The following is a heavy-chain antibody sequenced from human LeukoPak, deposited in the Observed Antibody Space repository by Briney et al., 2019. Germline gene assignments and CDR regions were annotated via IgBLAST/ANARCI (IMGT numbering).Heavy chain of an antibody. CDR2: IYYSGST. Sequence: ASETLSLTCTVSGGSISSYYWSWIRQPPGKGLEWIGYIYYSGSTNYNPSLKSRVTISVDTSKNQFSLKLSSVTAADTAVYYCARAGTMVRRYYYYMDVWGKGTTVTISS. D-gene: IGHD3-10*01. CDR1: GGSISSYY. J-gene: IGHJ6*03. V-gene: IGHV4-59*01. CDR3: ARAGTMVRRYYYYMDV.